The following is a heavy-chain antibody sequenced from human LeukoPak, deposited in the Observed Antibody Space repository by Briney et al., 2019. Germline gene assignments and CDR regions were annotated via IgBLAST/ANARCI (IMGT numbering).Heavy chain of an antibody. J-gene: IGHJ5*02. D-gene: IGHD3-10*01. V-gene: IGHV1-2*02. CDR3: ARAPYYYGSGSSGWFDP. CDR1: GYTFTGYY. CDR2: INPNSGGT. Sequence: ASVKVSCKASGYTFTGYYMHWVRQAPGQGLEWMGWINPNSGGTNYARKFQGRVTMTRDTSISTAYMELSRLRSDDTAVYYCARAPYYYGSGSSGWFDPWGKGTLVTVSS.